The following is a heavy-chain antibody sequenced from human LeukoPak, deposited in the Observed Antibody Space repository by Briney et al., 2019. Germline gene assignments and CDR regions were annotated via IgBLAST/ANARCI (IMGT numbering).Heavy chain of an antibody. CDR3: AREGSRATMFDY. J-gene: IGHJ4*02. V-gene: IGHV3-21*01. CDR1: GFTFSSYS. CDR2: ISSSSSYI. D-gene: IGHD1-26*01. Sequence: GGSLRPSCAASGFTFSSYSMNWVRQAPGKGLEWVSSISSSSSYIYYADSVKGRFTISRDNAKNSLYLQMNSLRAEDTAVYYCAREGSRATMFDYWGQGTLVTVSS.